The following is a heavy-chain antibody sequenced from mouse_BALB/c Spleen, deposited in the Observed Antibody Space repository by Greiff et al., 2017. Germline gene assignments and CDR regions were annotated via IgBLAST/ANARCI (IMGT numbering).Heavy chain of an antibody. Sequence: DVMLVESGGGLVKPGGSLKLSCAASGFTFSSYTMSWVRQTPEKRLEWVATISSGGSYTYYPDSVKGRFTISRDNAKNTLYLQMSSLKSEDTAMYYCTREYDAYFDYWGQGTTLTVSS. D-gene: IGHD2-3*01. V-gene: IGHV5-6-4*01. CDR2: ISSGGSYT. CDR1: GFTFSSYT. J-gene: IGHJ2*01. CDR3: TREYDAYFDY.